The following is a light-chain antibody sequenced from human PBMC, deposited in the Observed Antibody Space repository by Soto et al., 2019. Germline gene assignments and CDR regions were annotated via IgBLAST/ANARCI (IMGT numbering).Light chain of an antibody. CDR1: QSVSSY. Sequence: EIVLTQSPATLSLSPGERATLSCRASQSVSSYLAWYQHKPGQAPRLLIYEASIRAAGIPARFSGSGSGTDFTLTISSLVPEDCAVSYCQQRSNWPFTFGQGTRLEIK. CDR3: QQRSNWPFT. V-gene: IGKV3-11*01. CDR2: EAS. J-gene: IGKJ5*01.